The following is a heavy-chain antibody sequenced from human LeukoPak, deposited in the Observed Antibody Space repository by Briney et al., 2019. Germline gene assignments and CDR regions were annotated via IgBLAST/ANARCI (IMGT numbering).Heavy chain of an antibody. Sequence: GESLKISCKGSGYSFTSYWIGWVRQMPGKGLEWMGIIYPGDSDTRYSPSFQGQVTISADKSISTAYLQWRSLKASDTAMYYCARTRRDGYNPEYFQHWGQGTLVTVSS. J-gene: IGHJ1*01. CDR2: IYPGDSDT. CDR1: GYSFTSYW. V-gene: IGHV5-51*01. D-gene: IGHD5-24*01. CDR3: ARTRRDGYNPEYFQH.